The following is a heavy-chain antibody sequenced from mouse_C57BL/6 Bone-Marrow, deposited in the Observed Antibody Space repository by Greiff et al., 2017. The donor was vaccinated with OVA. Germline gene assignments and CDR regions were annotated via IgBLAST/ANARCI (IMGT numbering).Heavy chain of an antibody. J-gene: IGHJ3*01. CDR3: AREGDYGEAY. CDR2: IYPRSGNT. V-gene: IGHV1-81*01. CDR1: GYTFTSYG. D-gene: IGHD2-4*01. Sequence: QVQLQQSGAELVRPGASVKLSCKASGYTFTSYGISWVKQRPGQGLEWIGEIYPRSGNTYYNEKFKGKATLTADKSSSTAYMELRSLTSEDSAVDFCAREGDYGEAYWGQGTLVTVSA.